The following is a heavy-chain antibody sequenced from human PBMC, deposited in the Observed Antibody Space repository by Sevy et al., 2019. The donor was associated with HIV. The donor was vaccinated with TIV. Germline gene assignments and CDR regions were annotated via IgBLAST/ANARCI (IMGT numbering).Heavy chain of an antibody. CDR1: GGTFSSYA. J-gene: IGHJ6*02. Sequence: ASVKVSCKASGGTFSSYAISWVRQAPGQGLEWMGGIIPIFGTANYAQKFQGRVTITADESTSTAYMELSSLSSEDTAVYYCARGPAAAGFYYYYYGMDVWGQGTTVTVSS. D-gene: IGHD6-13*01. CDR3: ARGPAAAGFYYYYYGMDV. V-gene: IGHV1-69*13. CDR2: IIPIFGTA.